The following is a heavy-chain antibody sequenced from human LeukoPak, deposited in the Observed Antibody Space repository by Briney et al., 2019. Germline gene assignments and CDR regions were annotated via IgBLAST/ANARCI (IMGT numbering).Heavy chain of an antibody. V-gene: IGHV3-23*01. CDR2: ISGSGGST. J-gene: IGHJ6*03. D-gene: IGHD2-15*01. CDR3: ARDSKVYCSGGSCYLDYYYYYMDV. CDR1: GFTFSSYG. Sequence: GGSLRLSCAASGFTFSSYGMSWVRQAPGKGLEWVSAISGSGGSTYYADSVKGRFTISRDNSKNTLYLQMNSLRAEDTAVHYCARDSKVYCSGGSCYLDYYYYYMDVWGKGTTVTVSS.